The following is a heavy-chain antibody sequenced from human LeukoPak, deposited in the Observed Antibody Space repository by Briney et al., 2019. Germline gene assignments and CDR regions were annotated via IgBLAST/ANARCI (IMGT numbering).Heavy chain of an antibody. CDR2: ISSSSSDI. Sequence: PGGSLRLSCASSGFSISSYSMNWVRQAPGKGLEWVSCISSSSSDIYYADSVKGRFTISRDNPKNTLFLQMNSLRPEDTAVYYCAKRPPGSGLDCWGQGTLVTVSS. CDR3: AKRPPGSGLDC. D-gene: IGHD3-10*01. V-gene: IGHV3-21*01. J-gene: IGHJ4*02. CDR1: GFSISSYS.